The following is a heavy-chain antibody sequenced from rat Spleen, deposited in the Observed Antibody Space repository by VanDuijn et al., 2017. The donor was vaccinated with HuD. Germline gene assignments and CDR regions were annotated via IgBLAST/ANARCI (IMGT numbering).Heavy chain of an antibody. V-gene: IGHV5-27*01. CDR2: ISTGGGTT. J-gene: IGHJ2*01. CDR1: GFTFSDYN. CDR3: TTGIQPRH. Sequence: EVHLVESGGGLVQPGRSLKLSCAASGFTFSDYNMAWVRQAPKKGLEWVAYISTGGGTTYYRDSVKGRFTISRDDAKSTLYLQMDSLRSEDTATYYCTTGIQPRHWGQGVMVTVSS. D-gene: IGHD1-5*01.